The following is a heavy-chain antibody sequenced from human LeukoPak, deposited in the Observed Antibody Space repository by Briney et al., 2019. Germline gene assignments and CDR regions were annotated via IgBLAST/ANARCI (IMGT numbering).Heavy chain of an antibody. J-gene: IGHJ4*02. CDR1: GGSFSDYY. D-gene: IGHD5-12*01. CDR3: ARCGGYVYLDDY. Sequence: SGPLSLTCAVYGGSFSDYYWTWVRQPPGKGLEWIGEIIHSGNTKYNPSLKSRVTISVDTSKNQFSLKLSSVTAADTAVYYCARCGGYVYLDDYWGQGTLVTVS. V-gene: IGHV4-34*12. CDR2: IIHSGNT.